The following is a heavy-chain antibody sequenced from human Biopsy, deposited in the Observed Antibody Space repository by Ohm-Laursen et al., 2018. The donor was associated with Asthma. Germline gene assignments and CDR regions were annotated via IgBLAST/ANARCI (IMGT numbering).Heavy chain of an antibody. V-gene: IGHV1-69*13. CDR2: IIPIFGTA. CDR3: ARGYSGSDRIVYYYSGLEV. D-gene: IGHD5-12*01. J-gene: IGHJ6*02. Sequence: GASVKVSCKASGGTFSSYAISWVRQAPGQGLEWMGGIIPIFGTANCAQKFQGRVTITADESTSTAYMELSSLSSEDTAVYYCARGYSGSDRIVYYYSGLEVWGQGTTVTVSS. CDR1: GGTFSSYA.